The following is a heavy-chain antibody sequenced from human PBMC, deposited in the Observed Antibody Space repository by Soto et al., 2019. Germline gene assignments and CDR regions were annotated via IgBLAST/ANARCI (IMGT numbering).Heavy chain of an antibody. CDR3: ARGTLYRPVVPDAFDI. CDR1: GGTFSSYA. CDR2: VIPIFGTA. J-gene: IGHJ3*02. V-gene: IGHV1-69*01. D-gene: IGHD6-6*01. Sequence: QVQLVQSGAEVKKPGSSVKVSCKASGGTFSSYAISWVRQAPGQGLEWMGGVIPIFGTANYAQKFQGRVTITADESTSTAYMELSSLRSEDTAVYYCARGTLYRPVVPDAFDIWGQGTMVTVSS.